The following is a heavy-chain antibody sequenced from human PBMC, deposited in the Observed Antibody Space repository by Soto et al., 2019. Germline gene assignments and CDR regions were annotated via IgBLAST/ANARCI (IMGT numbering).Heavy chain of an antibody. CDR2: IKNNADGGTA. J-gene: IGHJ3*02. Sequence: EEQLEESGGGLVERGGSLRLSCAASLLNFNIAWLSWVRQAPGKGLEWVGRIKNNADGGTADSAAPVKARFIVSRDDSKSTLYLQMNSLKIEDTAMYYCTTMNDRDAFEIWGQGAMVTVSS. D-gene: IGHD1-1*01. V-gene: IGHV3-15*01. CDR1: LLNFNIAW. CDR3: TTMNDRDAFEI.